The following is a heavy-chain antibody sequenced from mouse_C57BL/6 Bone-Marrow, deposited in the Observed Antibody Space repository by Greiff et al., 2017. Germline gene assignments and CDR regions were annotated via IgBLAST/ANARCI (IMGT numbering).Heavy chain of an antibody. J-gene: IGHJ4*01. D-gene: IGHD1-1*01. CDR1: GFNIKDDY. CDR3: TGTVVGAMDY. CDR2: IDPENGDT. Sequence: EVMLVESGAELVRPGASVKLSCTASGFNIKDDYMHWVKQRPEQGLEWIGWIDPENGDTEYASKFQGKATITADTSSNTAYLQLSSLTSEDTAVDYCTGTVVGAMDYWGQGTSVTVSS. V-gene: IGHV14-4*01.